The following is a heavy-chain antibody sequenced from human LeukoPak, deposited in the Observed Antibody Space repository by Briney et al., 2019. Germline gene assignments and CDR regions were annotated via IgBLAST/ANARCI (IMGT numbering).Heavy chain of an antibody. D-gene: IGHD6-13*01. CDR3: AREGIAAAEGTFDI. V-gene: IGHV4-39*07. J-gene: IGHJ3*02. Sequence: PSETLSLTCTVSGGSISSRQYFWGWIRQPPGEGLEWIGNIYDSGSTDYHPSLTSRVTISKDTSKNQFSLKLNSVTAADTAVYYCAREGIAAAEGTFDIWGRGTMVTVSS. CDR2: IYDSGST. CDR1: GGSISSRQYF.